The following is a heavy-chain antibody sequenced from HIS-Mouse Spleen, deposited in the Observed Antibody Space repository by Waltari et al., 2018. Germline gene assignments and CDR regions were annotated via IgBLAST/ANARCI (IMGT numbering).Heavy chain of an antibody. D-gene: IGHD4-17*01. J-gene: IGHJ4*02. CDR3: AREPHYGGNSHFDY. Sequence: EVQLVVSGGGLVQPGGSLRLSCAASGFTFRSYWISWVRQAPGKGLEWVANIKQDGSEKYYVDSVKGRFTISRDNAKNSLYLQMNSLRAEDTAVYYCAREPHYGGNSHFDYWGQGTLVTVSS. CDR1: GFTFRSYW. V-gene: IGHV3-7*01. CDR2: IKQDGSEK.